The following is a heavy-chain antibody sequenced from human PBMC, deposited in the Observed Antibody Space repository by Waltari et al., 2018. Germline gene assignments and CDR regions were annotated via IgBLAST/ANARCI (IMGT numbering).Heavy chain of an antibody. V-gene: IGHV4-59*01. CDR3: AREYSSFDY. D-gene: IGHD6-13*01. Sequence: QVQLQESGPGLVKPSATLSLTCPVPGGSISTYYWSWIRQPPGKGLEWIGYIHYSGSTSYNPSLKSRVTISVDTSKNQLSLKVSSVTAADTAVYYCAREYSSFDYWGQGTLVTVSS. CDR1: GGSISTYY. J-gene: IGHJ4*02. CDR2: IHYSGST.